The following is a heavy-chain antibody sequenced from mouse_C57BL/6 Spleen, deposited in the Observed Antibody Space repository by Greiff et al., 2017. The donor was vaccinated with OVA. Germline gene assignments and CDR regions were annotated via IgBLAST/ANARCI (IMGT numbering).Heavy chain of an antibody. J-gene: IGHJ2*01. D-gene: IGHD4-1*01. Sequence: EVMLVESGGGLVKPGGSLKLSCAASGFTFSSYAMSWVRQTPEKRLEWVATISDGGSYTYYPDNVKGRFTISRDNAKNNLYLQMSHLKSEDTAMYYCARDRLGIFDYWGQGTTLTVSS. CDR3: ARDRLGIFDY. V-gene: IGHV5-4*01. CDR1: GFTFSSYA. CDR2: ISDGGSYT.